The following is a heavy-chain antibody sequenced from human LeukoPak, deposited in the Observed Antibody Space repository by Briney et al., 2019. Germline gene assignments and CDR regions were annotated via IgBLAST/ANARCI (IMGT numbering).Heavy chain of an antibody. J-gene: IGHJ3*02. CDR3: ASKTIVVVVADAFDI. CDR2: INHSGST. V-gene: IGHV4-34*01. D-gene: IGHD2-15*01. Sequence: SETLSLTCAVYGGSFSGYYWSWIRQPPGKGLEWIGEINHSGSTNYNPSLKSRVTISVDTSKNQFSLKLSSVTAADTAVYYCASKTIVVVVADAFDIWGQGTLVTVSS. CDR1: GGSFSGYY.